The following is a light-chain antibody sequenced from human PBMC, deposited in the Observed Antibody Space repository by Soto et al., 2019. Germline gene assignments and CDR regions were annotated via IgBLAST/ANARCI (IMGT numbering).Light chain of an antibody. CDR2: DAS. V-gene: IGKV3-11*01. Sequence: EIVLTQSPATLSVSPGERATLSCRASQSVSSYLAWLQQKPGQAPRLLIYDASNRATGIPARFSGSGSGTDFTLTTSTLEPEDFAVYYCQQRSKWPLTFGGGTKVEIK. J-gene: IGKJ4*01. CDR1: QSVSSY. CDR3: QQRSKWPLT.